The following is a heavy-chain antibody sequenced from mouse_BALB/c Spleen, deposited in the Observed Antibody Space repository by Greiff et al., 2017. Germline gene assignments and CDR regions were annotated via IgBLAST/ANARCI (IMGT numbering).Heavy chain of an antibody. J-gene: IGHJ2*01. CDR2: IYPGDGDT. CDR1: GYAFSSSW. Sequence: VKLMESGPELVKPGASVKISCKASGYAFSSSWMNWVKQRPGQGLEWIGRIYPGDGDTNYNGKFKGKATLTADKSSSTAYMQLSSLTSVDSAVYFCARGGGNYPDYWGQGTTLTVSS. V-gene: IGHV1-82*01. CDR3: ARGGGNYPDY. D-gene: IGHD1-1*02.